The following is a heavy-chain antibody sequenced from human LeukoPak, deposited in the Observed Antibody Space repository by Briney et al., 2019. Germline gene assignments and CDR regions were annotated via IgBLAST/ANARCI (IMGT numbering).Heavy chain of an antibody. CDR3: ARDGYDHVWGSYRYPDY. Sequence: ASVKVSCKASGYTFTSYYMHWVRQAPGQGLEWMGIINPSGGSTSYAQKFQGSVTMTRDTSTSTVYMELSSLRSEDTAVYYCARDGYDHVWGSYRYPDYWGQGTLVTVSS. V-gene: IGHV1-46*01. CDR2: INPSGGST. D-gene: IGHD3-16*02. CDR1: GYTFTSYY. J-gene: IGHJ4*02.